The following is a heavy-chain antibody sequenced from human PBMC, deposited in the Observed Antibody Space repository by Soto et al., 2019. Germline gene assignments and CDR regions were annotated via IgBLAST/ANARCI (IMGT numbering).Heavy chain of an antibody. V-gene: IGHV4-59*08. CDR3: ATSSGWYCNWFDP. Sequence: PSETLSLTCTVSGGSISSYYWSWIRQPPGKGLEWIGYIYYSGSTNYNPSLKSRVTISVDTSKNQFSLKLSSVTAADTAVYYCATSSGWYCNWFDPWGQGTLVTVSS. J-gene: IGHJ5*02. CDR2: IYYSGST. D-gene: IGHD6-19*01. CDR1: GGSISSYY.